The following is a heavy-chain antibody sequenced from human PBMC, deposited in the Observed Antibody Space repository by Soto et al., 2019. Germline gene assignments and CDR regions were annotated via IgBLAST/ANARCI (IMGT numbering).Heavy chain of an antibody. Sequence: QLQLQESGSGLVKPSQTMSLTCAVSGGSISSGGFSWSWIRQPPGKGLESIGYIYHSGSTYYNPSLKSRVTISVDRSKNQFSLKLSSVTAADTAVYYCAGGIAARPLGYWGQGALVTVSS. J-gene: IGHJ4*02. CDR1: GGSISSGGFS. CDR2: IYHSGST. CDR3: AGGIAARPLGY. D-gene: IGHD6-6*01. V-gene: IGHV4-30-2*01.